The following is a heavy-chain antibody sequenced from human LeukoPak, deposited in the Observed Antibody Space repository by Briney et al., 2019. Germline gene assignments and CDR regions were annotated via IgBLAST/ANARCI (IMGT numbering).Heavy chain of an antibody. CDR1: GFTLRHYA. D-gene: IGHD3-3*01. J-gene: IGHJ5*01. V-gene: IGHV3-30*03. Sequence: GGSLRLSCAGCGFTLRHYAMHWLRQAPGKGLEWLAVMSYDGHNKSYSDSVEGRFTISRDDSKNTLYLHLNSLRSEDTGIYYCARAISVFGILPDNWLDSWGQGIPVTVSS. CDR2: MSYDGHNK. CDR3: ARAISVFGILPDNWLDS.